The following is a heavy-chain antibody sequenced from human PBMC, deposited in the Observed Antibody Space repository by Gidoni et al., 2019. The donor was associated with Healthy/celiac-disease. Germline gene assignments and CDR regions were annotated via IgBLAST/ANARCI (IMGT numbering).Heavy chain of an antibody. Sequence: EWQLWESGGGLVKPGGSLRLSCAASGFNFSGYAMSWVRQAPGKGLEWVSAISGSGGSTYYADSVKGRFTISRDNSKNTLYLQMNSLRAEDTAVYYCAKDNWRLGELSPFDIWGQGTMVTVSS. D-gene: IGHD3-16*02. CDR1: GFNFSGYA. V-gene: IGHV3-23*01. CDR2: ISGSGGST. J-gene: IGHJ3*02. CDR3: AKDNWRLGELSPFDI.